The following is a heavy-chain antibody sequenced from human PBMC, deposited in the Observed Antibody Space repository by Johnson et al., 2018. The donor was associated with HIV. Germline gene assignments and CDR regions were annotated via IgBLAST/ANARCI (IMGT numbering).Heavy chain of an antibody. CDR3: ARAGRITMIVVALGAFDI. CDR2: IKQDGSEK. V-gene: IGHV3-7*02. CDR1: GFTFSSYA. Sequence: VQLVESGGGLVQPGGSLRLSCAASGFTFSSYAMSWVRQAPGKGLEWVANIKQDGSEKYYVDSVKGRFTISSDNAKNSLYLQMNSLRAEDTAVYYCARAGRITMIVVALGAFDIWGQGTMVTVSP. D-gene: IGHD3-22*01. J-gene: IGHJ3*02.